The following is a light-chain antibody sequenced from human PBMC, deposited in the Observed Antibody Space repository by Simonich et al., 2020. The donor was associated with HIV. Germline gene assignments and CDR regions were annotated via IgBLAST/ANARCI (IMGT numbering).Light chain of an antibody. CDR2: KAS. CDR3: QQYKSDFPFT. Sequence: DIQMTQSPSTLSASVGDRVTITCRASQSISSWLAWYQQRPGKAPKLLIYKASSLESGVPSRFSGSGSGTEFTLTISSLQPDDFATYYCQQYKSDFPFTFGPGTKVDIK. J-gene: IGKJ3*01. V-gene: IGKV1-5*03. CDR1: QSISSW.